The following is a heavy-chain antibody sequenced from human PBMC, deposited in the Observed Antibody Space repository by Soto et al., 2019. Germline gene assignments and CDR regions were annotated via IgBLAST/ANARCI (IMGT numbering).Heavy chain of an antibody. Sequence: QVQLQESGPGLVKPSQTLSLTCTVSGGSISSGDYYWSWIRQPPGKGLEWIGYIYYSGSTYYNPSLKSRVTISVDTSKNQFSLKLSSVTAADTAVYYCARDSVLGYCTNGVCLPGFDPWGQGTLVTVSS. V-gene: IGHV4-30-4*01. D-gene: IGHD2-8*01. J-gene: IGHJ5*02. CDR1: GGSISSGDYY. CDR3: ARDSVLGYCTNGVCLPGFDP. CDR2: IYYSGST.